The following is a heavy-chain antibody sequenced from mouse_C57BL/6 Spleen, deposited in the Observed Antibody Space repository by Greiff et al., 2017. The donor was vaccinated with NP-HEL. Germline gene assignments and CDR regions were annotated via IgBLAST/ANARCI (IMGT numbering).Heavy chain of an antibody. Sequence: EVQLQQSGTVLARPGASVKMSCKTSGYTFTSYWMHWVKQRPGQGLEWIGAIYPGNSDTSYNQKFKGKAKLTAVTSASTAYMELSSLTNEDSAVYYCTGSSGYGYYFDYWGQGTTLTVSS. D-gene: IGHD3-2*02. CDR3: TGSSGYGYYFDY. CDR1: GYTFTSYW. CDR2: IYPGNSDT. V-gene: IGHV1-5*01. J-gene: IGHJ2*01.